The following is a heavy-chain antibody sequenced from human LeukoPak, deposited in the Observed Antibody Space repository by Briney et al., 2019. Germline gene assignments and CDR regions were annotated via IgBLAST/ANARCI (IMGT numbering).Heavy chain of an antibody. J-gene: IGHJ4*02. CDR2: IRYDGSNK. CDR3: ARWRTAIRYFDY. Sequence: GGSLRLSCAASGFTFSSYGMHWVRQAPGKGLEWVAFIRYDGSNKYYADSVKGRFTISRDNAKNSLYLQMNSLRAEDTAVYYCARWRTAIRYFDYWGQGTLVTVSS. D-gene: IGHD5-18*01. V-gene: IGHV3-30*02. CDR1: GFTFSSYG.